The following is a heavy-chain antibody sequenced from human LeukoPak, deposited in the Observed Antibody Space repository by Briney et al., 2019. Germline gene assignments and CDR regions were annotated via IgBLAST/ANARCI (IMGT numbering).Heavy chain of an antibody. D-gene: IGHD1-1*01. Sequence: GESLKISCKGSGYSFTNNWIGWVRQMPGKGLEWMGIIYPGDSDTRYSPSFQGQVTISADKSISTAYLHWSSLKASDTAIYYCTRHTSNYYGMDVWGQGTTVTVSS. CDR1: GYSFTNNW. CDR3: TRHTSNYYGMDV. J-gene: IGHJ6*02. V-gene: IGHV5-51*01. CDR2: IYPGDSDT.